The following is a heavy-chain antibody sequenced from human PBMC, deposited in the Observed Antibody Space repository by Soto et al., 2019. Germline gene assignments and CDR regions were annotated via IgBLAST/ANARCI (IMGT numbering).Heavy chain of an antibody. D-gene: IGHD4-17*01. CDR3: AKAHNGAMAPFDS. V-gene: IGHV3-23*01. CDR2: ISGSGSAT. CDR1: GFSFSSYT. J-gene: IGHJ4*02. Sequence: PGGSLRLSCAVSGFSFSSYTMTWVRQAPGKTLEWVSTISGSGSATYYADSVKDRLTISRDNAKNTLYLQVSSLRAEDTAVYYCAKAHNGAMAPFDSWGQGTLVTVSS.